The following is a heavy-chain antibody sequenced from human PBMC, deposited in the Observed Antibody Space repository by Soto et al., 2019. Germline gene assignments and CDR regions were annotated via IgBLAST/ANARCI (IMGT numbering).Heavy chain of an antibody. V-gene: IGHV1-3*01. CDR3: ARRWGRNFDY. CDR2: INVGNGNT. D-gene: IGHD7-27*01. Sequence: ASVKVSCKASGYTFIYNAIHWVRQAPGQRLEWMGWINVGNGNTKYSQRFQGRVTITRDTSASTAYMELSSLRSEDTAVYYCARRWGRNFDYWGQGTLVTVSS. J-gene: IGHJ4*02. CDR1: GYTFIYNA.